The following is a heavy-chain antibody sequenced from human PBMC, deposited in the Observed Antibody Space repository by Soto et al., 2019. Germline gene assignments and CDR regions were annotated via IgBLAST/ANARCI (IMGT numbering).Heavy chain of an antibody. D-gene: IGHD3-16*01. CDR2: IFPDDSDT. J-gene: IGHJ4*02. V-gene: IGHV5-51*01. Sequence: GESLKISCQASGYSFTHRWIAWVRRMPGQGLEWMGIIFPDDSDTRYSPSFQGHVTISVDKSISTAYVQWSSLKASDSAIYYCFRGGVTSRTFDYWGQGTLVTVSS. CDR1: GYSFTHRW. CDR3: FRGGVTSRTFDY.